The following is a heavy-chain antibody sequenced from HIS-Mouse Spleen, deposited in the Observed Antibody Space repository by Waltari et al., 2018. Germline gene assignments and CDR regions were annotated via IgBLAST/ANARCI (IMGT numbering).Heavy chain of an antibody. J-gene: IGHJ3*02. CDR1: GFTFDDYA. CDR3: GKDVITHDAFDI. CDR2: ISWNSGSI. Sequence: EVQLVESGGGLVQPGRSLRLSCAASGFTFDDYAMHWVRQAPGKGLEWVSGISWNSGSIGYADSGKGRFTISRDNAKNSLYLQMNSLRAEDTALYYCGKDVITHDAFDIWGQGTMVTVSS. V-gene: IGHV3-9*01. D-gene: IGHD1-20*01.